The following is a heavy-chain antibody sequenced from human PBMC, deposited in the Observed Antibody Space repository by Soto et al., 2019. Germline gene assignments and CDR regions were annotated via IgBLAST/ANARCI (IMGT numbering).Heavy chain of an antibody. CDR2: ISLSGSTI. D-gene: IGHD3-3*02. CDR3: ARESFSASPNFFDY. V-gene: IGHV3-48*03. Sequence: WVRQAPGKGLEWVSYISLSGSTIYYADSVKGRFTISRDDAKNSLYLQMDSLRADDTAVYYCARESFSASPNFFDYWGQGTLVTVSS. J-gene: IGHJ4*02.